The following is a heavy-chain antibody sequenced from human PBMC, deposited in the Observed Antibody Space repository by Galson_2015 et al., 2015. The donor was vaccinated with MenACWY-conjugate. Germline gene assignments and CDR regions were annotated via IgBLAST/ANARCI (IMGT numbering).Heavy chain of an antibody. CDR1: GFTFRNYW. CDR2: IKKDGSEK. V-gene: IGHV3-7*03. Sequence: SLRLSCAVSGFTFRNYWMTWVRQAPGKGLEWVATIKKDGSEKYYVDSVKGRFTISRDNTKNSMYLEMNSVRAEDTAVYYCARGHYGMDVWGQGTTVTASS. J-gene: IGHJ6*02. CDR3: ARGHYGMDV.